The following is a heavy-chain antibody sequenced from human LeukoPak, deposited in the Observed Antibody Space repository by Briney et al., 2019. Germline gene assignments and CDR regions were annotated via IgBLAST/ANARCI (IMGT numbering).Heavy chain of an antibody. D-gene: IGHD6-6*01. V-gene: IGHV3-48*03. CDR1: EFTFTSYE. J-gene: IGHJ3*02. Sequence: GGSLRLSCAASEFTFTSYELNWVRQAPGKGLEWVSYISSSGNTISYADSVKGRFTISRDNAKSSLYLQVISLRAEDTAVYYCARGPSIAARYDAFDIWGQGTMVTVSS. CDR3: ARGPSIAARYDAFDI. CDR2: ISSSGNTI.